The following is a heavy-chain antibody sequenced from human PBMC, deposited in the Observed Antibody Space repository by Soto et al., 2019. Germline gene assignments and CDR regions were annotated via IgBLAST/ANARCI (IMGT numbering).Heavy chain of an antibody. CDR2: ISYDGSNK. Sequence: PGGSLRLSCAASGFTFSSYGMHWVRQAPGKGLEWVAVISYDGSNKYYADSVKGRFTISRDNSKNTLYLQMSSLRAEDTAVYYCAKVECGGDCYPGEYYYYGMDVWGQGTTVTVSS. J-gene: IGHJ6*02. CDR1: GFTFSSYG. CDR3: AKVECGGDCYPGEYYYYGMDV. D-gene: IGHD2-21*02. V-gene: IGHV3-30*18.